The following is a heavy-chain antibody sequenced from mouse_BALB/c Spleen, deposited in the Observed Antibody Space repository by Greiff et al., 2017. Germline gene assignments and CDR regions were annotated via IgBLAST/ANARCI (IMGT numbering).Heavy chain of an antibody. J-gene: IGHJ4*01. V-gene: IGHV14-3*02. CDR2: IDPANGNT. Sequence: VQLQQSGAELVKPGASVKLSCTASGFNFKDNYMHWVKQRPEQGLEWIGRIDPANGNTKYDPKFQGKATITADTSSNTAYLQLSSLTSEDTAVYCCTAYYRYAMDYWGQGTSVTVSS. CDR1: GFNFKDNY. D-gene: IGHD2-14*01. CDR3: TAYYRYAMDY.